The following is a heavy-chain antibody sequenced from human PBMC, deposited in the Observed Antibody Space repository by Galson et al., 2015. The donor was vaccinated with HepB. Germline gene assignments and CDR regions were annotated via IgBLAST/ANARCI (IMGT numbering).Heavy chain of an antibody. Sequence: ETLSLTCTVSGGSISSYYWSWIRQPPGKGLEWIGYIYYNGSTNYNPSLKSRVTISVDTSKNQFSLKLSSVTAADTAVYYCAREGYSSSWYSAYYYGMDVWGQGTTVTVSS. CDR2: IYYNGST. CDR3: AREGYSSSWYSAYYYGMDV. J-gene: IGHJ6*02. CDR1: GGSISSYY. D-gene: IGHD6-13*01. V-gene: IGHV4-59*01.